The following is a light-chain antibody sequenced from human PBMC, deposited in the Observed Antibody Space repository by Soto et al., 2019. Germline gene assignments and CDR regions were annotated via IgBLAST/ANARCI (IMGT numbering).Light chain of an antibody. J-gene: IGKJ1*01. Sequence: DIQMTQSPSTLYASVGDTVTITCRASQGIDVWLAWYQQKPGKAPNLLIYMASRLGSGVPSRFSGSGSGPEFTLTISGLQPDDFATYYCQQYNDYSGTFGQGTKVDI. CDR3: QQYNDYSGT. V-gene: IGKV1-5*03. CDR1: QGIDVW. CDR2: MAS.